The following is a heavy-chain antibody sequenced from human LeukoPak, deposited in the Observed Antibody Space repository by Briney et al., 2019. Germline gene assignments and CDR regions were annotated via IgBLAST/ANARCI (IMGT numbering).Heavy chain of an antibody. Sequence: GGSLRLSCAASGFTFSTYSMKWVRQAPGKGLEWVSYISDSSAMYYADSVRGRFTISRENDKNSLFLQMNSLRAEDTAVYYCARDGGYSGYDADGWGQGTLVTVSS. CDR2: ISDSSAM. V-gene: IGHV3-48*01. D-gene: IGHD5-12*01. CDR1: GFTFSTYS. CDR3: ARDGGYSGYDADG. J-gene: IGHJ4*02.